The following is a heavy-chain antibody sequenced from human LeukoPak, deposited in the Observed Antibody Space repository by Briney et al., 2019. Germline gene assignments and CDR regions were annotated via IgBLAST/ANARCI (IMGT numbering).Heavy chain of an antibody. CDR1: GYSIRSGYF. V-gene: IGHV4-38-2*02. CDR2: IHHSGST. Sequence: SETLSLTCSVSGYSIRSGYFWGWMRPPPGKGLEWIGSIHHSGSTYYSPSLKSRVTISVDTSKNQFSLKLSYMTAADTAVYYCVRDVDYWGQGILVTVSS. J-gene: IGHJ4*02. CDR3: VRDVDY.